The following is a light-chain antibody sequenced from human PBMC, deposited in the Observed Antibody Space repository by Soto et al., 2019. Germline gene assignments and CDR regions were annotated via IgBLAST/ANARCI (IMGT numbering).Light chain of an antibody. J-gene: IGKJ1*01. V-gene: IGKV3-15*01. CDR1: QSVSSD. CDR3: QQYDGSVWT. CDR2: GAS. Sequence: EIVMTQSPATLSVSPGERATLSCRASQSVSSDLAWYHQKPGQAPRLLIYGASTRATGIPARFSGSGSGTEFTLTINSLQSEDFAVYYCQQYDGSVWTFGQGTKVDIK.